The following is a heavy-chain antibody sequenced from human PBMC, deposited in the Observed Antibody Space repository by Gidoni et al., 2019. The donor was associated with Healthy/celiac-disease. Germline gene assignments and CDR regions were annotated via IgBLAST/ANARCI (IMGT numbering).Heavy chain of an antibody. J-gene: IGHJ4*02. V-gene: IGHV1-3*01. CDR3: ARDSVRDDILTGYYNY. D-gene: IGHD3-9*01. Sequence: QVQLVQSGAXVKKPGASVQVSCKASGYTFTSYAMHWVRQAPGQRLECRGWINAGNGNTKYSQKFQGRVTITRDTSASTAYMELSSLRSEDTAVYYCARDSVRDDILTGYYNYWGQGTLVTVSS. CDR2: INAGNGNT. CDR1: GYTFTSYA.